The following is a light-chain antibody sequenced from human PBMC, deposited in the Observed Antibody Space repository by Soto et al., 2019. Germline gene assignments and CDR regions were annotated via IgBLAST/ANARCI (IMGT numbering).Light chain of an antibody. J-gene: IGKJ1*01. CDR3: QQYASYWT. CDR2: KAS. CDR1: QNIRSW. V-gene: IGKV1-5*03. Sequence: DIQMTQSPSTLSASVGDRFTITCRASQNIRSWLAWYQQKPGKAPKLLIYKASSLESGVPSRFSGSGSGTEFTLTISSLRPDDFATYYCQQYASYWTFGQGTKVDIK.